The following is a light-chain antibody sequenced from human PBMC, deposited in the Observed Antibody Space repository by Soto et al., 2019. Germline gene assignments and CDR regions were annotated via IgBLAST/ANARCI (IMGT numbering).Light chain of an antibody. V-gene: IGKV3-15*01. Sequence: EIVLTQSPGTLSLSPGERATLSCRASQSVSSSYLAWYQQKPGQAPRLLIYGASTRATGIPARFSGSGSGTEFTLTISSLQSEDFAVYYCQQYNNWPTFGQGTRREIK. CDR2: GAS. CDR1: QSVSSSY. J-gene: IGKJ5*01. CDR3: QQYNNWPT.